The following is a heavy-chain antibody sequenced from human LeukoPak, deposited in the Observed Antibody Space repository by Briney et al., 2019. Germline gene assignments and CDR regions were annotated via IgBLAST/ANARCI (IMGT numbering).Heavy chain of an antibody. Sequence: SETLSLTCTVSGGSISSYYWSWIRQPPGKRLEWIGYIYYSGSTNYNPSLKSRVTISVDTSKNQFSLKLSSVTAADTAVYYCASGGPKDAFDIWGQGTMVTVSS. D-gene: IGHD2-15*01. J-gene: IGHJ3*02. CDR2: IYYSGST. CDR1: GGSISSYY. CDR3: ASGGPKDAFDI. V-gene: IGHV4-59*08.